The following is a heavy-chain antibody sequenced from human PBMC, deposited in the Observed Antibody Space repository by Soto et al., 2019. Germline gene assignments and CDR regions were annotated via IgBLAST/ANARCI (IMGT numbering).Heavy chain of an antibody. CDR2: IVPTSGTV. CDR1: GGTFSGYS. V-gene: IGHV1-69*18. J-gene: IGHJ4*02. Sequence: QVQLVQSGAEVKEPGSSVKVSCKASGGTFSGYSMTWVRQAPGQGLEWMGTIVPTSGTVKSAQKFQVRVTITADESTTTAYMELRSLRSEDTAVYYCISRVRWVDSWGQGTLVTVSS. D-gene: IGHD3-16*01. CDR3: ISRVRWVDS.